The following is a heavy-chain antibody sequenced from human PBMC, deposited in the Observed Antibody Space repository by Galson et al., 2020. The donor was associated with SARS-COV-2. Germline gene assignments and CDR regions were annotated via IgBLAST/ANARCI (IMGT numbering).Heavy chain of an antibody. J-gene: IGHJ6*02. D-gene: IGHD4-17*01. V-gene: IGHV3-30-3*01. CDR1: GFDFSNYA. CDR2: ISYVGYIE. Sequence: GESLKISCAASGFDFSNYAMHWVRQAPGKGLEWVAVISYVGYIEYYPDSVKGRFTISRDNSKNVLYLQMNSLRPEDTAMYYCARDLGVTTLYYYYGLDVWGQGTTVTVSS. CDR3: ARDLGVTTLYYYYGLDV.